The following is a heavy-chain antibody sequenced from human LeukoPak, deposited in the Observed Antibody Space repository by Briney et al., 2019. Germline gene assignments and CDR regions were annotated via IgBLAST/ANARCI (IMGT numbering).Heavy chain of an antibody. V-gene: IGHV4-4*02. D-gene: IGHD3-10*01. CDR3: ARGGYGSGWDYMDV. Sequence: KPSGTLSLTCAVSGGSISSSNWWSWVRQPPGKGLEWIGGINHSGSTNYNPSLKSRVTLSVDTSKNQFSLNLSSVTAADTAVYFCARGGYGSGWDYMDVWGKGTTVPVSS. CDR2: INHSGST. J-gene: IGHJ6*03. CDR1: GGSISSSNW.